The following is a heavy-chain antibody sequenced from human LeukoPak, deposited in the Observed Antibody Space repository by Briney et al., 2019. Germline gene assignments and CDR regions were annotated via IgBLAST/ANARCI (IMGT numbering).Heavy chain of an antibody. CDR1: GFTFSSYE. V-gene: IGHV3-48*03. CDR2: ISSSGSTI. Sequence: GGSLRLSCAASGFTFSSYEMNWVRQAPGKGLEWISYISSSGSTIHYADSVKGRFTISRDNAKNSLHLQMNSLRAEDTAVYYCARGGSGNYYTLFDYWGQGTLVTVSS. J-gene: IGHJ4*02. D-gene: IGHD3-10*01. CDR3: ARGGSGNYYTLFDY.